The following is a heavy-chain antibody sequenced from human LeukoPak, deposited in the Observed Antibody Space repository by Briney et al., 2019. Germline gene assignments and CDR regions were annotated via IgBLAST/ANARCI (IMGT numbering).Heavy chain of an antibody. V-gene: IGHV3-23*01. J-gene: IGHJ6*02. CDR2: ISGSGGST. CDR1: GFTFSSYA. Sequence: GGSLRLSCAASGFTFSSYAMSWVRQAPGKGLEWVSAISGSGGSTYYADSVKRRFTISRDNSKNTLYLQMNSLRAEDTAVYYCAKEFGSSGWWHGMDVWGQATTVTVPS. D-gene: IGHD6-19*01. CDR3: AKEFGSSGWWHGMDV.